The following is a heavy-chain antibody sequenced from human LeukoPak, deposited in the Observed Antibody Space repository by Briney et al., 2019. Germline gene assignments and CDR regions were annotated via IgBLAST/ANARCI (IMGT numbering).Heavy chain of an antibody. CDR2: IYYSGST. J-gene: IGHJ5*02. CDR1: GGSISSSSYY. CDR3: ARQPWGIRGVQRRGWFDP. V-gene: IGHV4-61*05. D-gene: IGHD3-10*01. Sequence: SETLSLTCTVSGGSISSSSYYWGWIRQPPGKGLEWIGYIYYSGSTNYNPSLKSRVTISLDTSKNQFSLKLSSVTAADTALYYCARQPWGIRGVQRRGWFDPWGQGTLVTVSS.